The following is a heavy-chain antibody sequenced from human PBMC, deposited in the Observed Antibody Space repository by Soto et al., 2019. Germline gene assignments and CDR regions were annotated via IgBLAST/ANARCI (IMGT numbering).Heavy chain of an antibody. D-gene: IGHD3-16*01. CDR2: VKEDGSEL. Sequence: GWSLRLSCAVSGFNVMSYWMSWVRQAPGKGLEWVASVKEDGSELYYLHSVRGRFSISRDSAGNALHLTMNYLSAEDTGVYFCARDIGFDYVNWGQGIPVTVSS. CDR3: ARDIGFDYVN. J-gene: IGHJ4*02. V-gene: IGHV3-7*01. CDR1: GFNVMSYW.